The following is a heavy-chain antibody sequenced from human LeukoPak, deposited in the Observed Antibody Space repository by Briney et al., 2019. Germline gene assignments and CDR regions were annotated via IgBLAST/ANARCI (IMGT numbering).Heavy chain of an antibody. Sequence: ASVKVSCKVSVYTLTELSMHWVRQAPGKRLEWMVGFDPEDGETIYVQKFQGRVTMTEDTSTDTAYMELSSLRSEDTAVYYCATNLATVVNPAYYGGQGTPVPVSS. CDR2: FDPEDGET. D-gene: IGHD4-23*01. J-gene: IGHJ4*02. CDR1: VYTLTELS. V-gene: IGHV1-24*01. CDR3: ATNLATVVNPAYY.